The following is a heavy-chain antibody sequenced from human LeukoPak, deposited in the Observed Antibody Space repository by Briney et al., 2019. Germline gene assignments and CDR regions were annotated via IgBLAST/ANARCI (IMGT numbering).Heavy chain of an antibody. J-gene: IGHJ4*02. CDR1: GFTFSSYW. Sequence: GGSLRLSCAASGFTFSSYWMSWVRQAPGKGLEWVANIKQDGSEKYYVDSVKGRFTISRDNAKTSLYLQMNSLRAEDTAVYYCARDGRGKWELLVGFYFDYWGQGTLVTVSS. V-gene: IGHV3-7*01. D-gene: IGHD1-26*01. CDR2: IKQDGSEK. CDR3: ARDGRGKWELLVGFYFDY.